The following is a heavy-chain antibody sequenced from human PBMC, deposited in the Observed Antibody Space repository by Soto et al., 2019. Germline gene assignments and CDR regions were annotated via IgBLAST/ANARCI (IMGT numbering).Heavy chain of an antibody. J-gene: IGHJ4*02. CDR3: AIRYGSCFDE. CDR2: IYYSGST. CDR1: GGSISSYY. V-gene: IGHV4-59*08. Sequence: PSETLSLTCTVSGGSISSYYWSWIRQPPGKGLEWIGYIYYSGSTNYNPSLKSRVTISVDTSKNQFSLKLSSVTAADTAVYYCAIRYGSCFDERGQGTLVTVSS. D-gene: IGHD5-18*01.